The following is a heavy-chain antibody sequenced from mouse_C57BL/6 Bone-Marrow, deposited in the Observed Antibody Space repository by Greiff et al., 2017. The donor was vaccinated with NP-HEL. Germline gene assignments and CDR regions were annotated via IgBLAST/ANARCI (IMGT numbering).Heavy chain of an antibody. J-gene: IGHJ1*03. D-gene: IGHD5-5*01. CDR3: ARPLPHWYFDV. CDR2: INPSSGYT. V-gene: IGHV1-4*01. CDR1: GYTFTSYT. Sequence: QVQLQQSGAELARPGASVKMSCKASGYTFTSYTMHWVKQRPGQGLEWIGYINPSSGYTKYNQKFKDKATLTADKSSSTAYMQLSSLTSEDSAVYYCARPLPHWYFDVWGTGTTVTVSS.